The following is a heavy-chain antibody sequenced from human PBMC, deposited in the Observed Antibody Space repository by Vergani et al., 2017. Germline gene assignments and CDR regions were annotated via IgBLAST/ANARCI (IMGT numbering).Heavy chain of an antibody. CDR2: IDPSDSYT. CDR1: GYSFTSYW. CDR3: VTVTKDYYGMDV. Sequence: EVQLVQSGAEVKKPGESLRISCKGSGYSFTSYWISWVRQMPGKGLEWMGRIDPSDSYTNDSPSFQGHVTIAADKSISTAYLQWSSLKASDTAMYYCVTVTKDYYGMDVWGQGTTVTVSS. V-gene: IGHV5-10-1*01. D-gene: IGHD4-17*01. J-gene: IGHJ6*02.